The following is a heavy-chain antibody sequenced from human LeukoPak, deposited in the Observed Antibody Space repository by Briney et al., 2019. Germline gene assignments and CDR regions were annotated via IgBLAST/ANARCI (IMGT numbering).Heavy chain of an antibody. V-gene: IGHV3-48*03. CDR1: GFTFSSYE. CDR3: ARDRIEQQRTLGRSSNYYYYYMDV. J-gene: IGHJ6*03. D-gene: IGHD6-13*01. Sequence: GGSLRLSCAASGFTFSSYEMNWVRQAPGKGLEWVSYISSSGSTIYYADSVKGRFTISRDNAKNSLYLQMNSLRAEDTAVYYCARDRIEQQRTLGRSSNYYYYYMDVWGKGTTVTVSS. CDR2: ISSSGSTI.